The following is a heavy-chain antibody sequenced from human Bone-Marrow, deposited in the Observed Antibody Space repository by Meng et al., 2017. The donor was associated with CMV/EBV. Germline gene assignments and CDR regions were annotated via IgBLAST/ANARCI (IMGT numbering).Heavy chain of an antibody. J-gene: IGHJ5*02. V-gene: IGHV1-46*01. Sequence: MHWVRQAPGQGLEWMGIINPSGGSTSYAQKFQGRVTMTRDTSTSTVYMELSSLRSEDTAVYYCARVSNPRNDRITFDFWSGSNNWFDPWGQGTLVTVSS. CDR2: INPSGGST. D-gene: IGHD3-3*01. CDR3: ARVSNPRNDRITFDFWSGSNNWFDP.